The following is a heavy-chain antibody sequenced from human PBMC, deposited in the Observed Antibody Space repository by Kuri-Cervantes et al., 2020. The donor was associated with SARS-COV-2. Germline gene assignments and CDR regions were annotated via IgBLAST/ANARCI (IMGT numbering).Heavy chain of an antibody. V-gene: IGHV3-30-3*01. CDR1: GFTFSSYA. D-gene: IGHD2-2*01. J-gene: IGHJ3*02. CDR3: ARGRCSSTSCRVGRGAFDI. CDR2: ISYDGSNK. Sequence: GGSLRLSCAASGFTFSSYAMHWVRQAPGKGLEWVAVISYDGSNKYHADSVKGRFTISRDNSKNTLYLQMNSLRAEDTAVYYCARGRCSSTSCRVGRGAFDIWGQGTMVTVSS.